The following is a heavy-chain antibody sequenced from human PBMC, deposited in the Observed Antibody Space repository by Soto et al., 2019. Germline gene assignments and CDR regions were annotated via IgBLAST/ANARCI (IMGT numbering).Heavy chain of an antibody. CDR3: ARLKGYGDYWHDAFDI. CDR2: IYSGGTT. Sequence: EVQLVESGGGLVQPGGSLRLSCAASGFTVSNKYMSWVRQAPGKGLEWVSLIYSGGTTYYADSVKGRFTNSKDNSKNTLYLQMNSLRAEDTAVYYCARLKGYGDYWHDAFDIWGQGTMVTVSS. J-gene: IGHJ3*02. V-gene: IGHV3-66*01. D-gene: IGHD4-17*01. CDR1: GFTVSNKY.